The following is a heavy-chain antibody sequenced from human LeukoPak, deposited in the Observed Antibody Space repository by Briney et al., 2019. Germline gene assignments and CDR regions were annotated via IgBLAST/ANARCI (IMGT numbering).Heavy chain of an antibody. J-gene: IGHJ4*02. CDR2: ISGSGGST. D-gene: IGHD1-26*01. CDR1: GFTFSSYA. Sequence: GGSLRLSCAASGFTFSSYAMSWVRQAPGKGLEWVSAISGSGGSTYYADSVKGRFTISRDNSKNTLYLQMNSLRAEDTAVYYCAKDMIVGATDPYYFDYWGQGTLVTVSS. V-gene: IGHV3-23*01. CDR3: AKDMIVGATDPYYFDY.